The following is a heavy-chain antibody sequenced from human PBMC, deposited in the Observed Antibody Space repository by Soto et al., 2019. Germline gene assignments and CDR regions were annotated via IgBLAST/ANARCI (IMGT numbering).Heavy chain of an antibody. V-gene: IGHV3-49*04. CDR1: GFTFGDYA. D-gene: IGHD6-13*01. CDR3: TRGCPRYSSSWYVCYYGMDV. Sequence: HPGGSLRLSCTASGFTFGDYAMSWVRQAPGKGLEWVGFIRSKAYGGTTEYAASVKGRFTISRDDSKSIAYLQMNGLKTEDTAVYYCTRGCPRYSSSWYVCYYGMDVWGQGTTVTVSS. CDR2: IRSKAYGGTT. J-gene: IGHJ6*02.